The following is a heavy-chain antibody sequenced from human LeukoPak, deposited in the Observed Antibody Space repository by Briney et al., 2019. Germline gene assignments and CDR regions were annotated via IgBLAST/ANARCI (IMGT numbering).Heavy chain of an antibody. J-gene: IGHJ5*02. D-gene: IGHD3-22*01. CDR1: GGSFSGYY. CDR3: ARAPSSGYSFDP. Sequence: SETLSLTSAVYGGSFSGYYWSWIRQPPGKGLEWIGEINHSGSTNYNPSPKSRVTISVDTSKNQFSLKLSSVTAADTAVYYCARAPSSGYSFDPWGQGTLVTVSS. V-gene: IGHV4-34*01. CDR2: INHSGST.